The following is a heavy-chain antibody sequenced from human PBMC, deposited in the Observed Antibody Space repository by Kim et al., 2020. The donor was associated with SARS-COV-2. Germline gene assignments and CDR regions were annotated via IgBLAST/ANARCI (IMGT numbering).Heavy chain of an antibody. D-gene: IGHD3-3*01. CDR1: GYTFTSYA. J-gene: IGHJ4*02. V-gene: IGHV7-4-1*02. Sequence: ASVKVSCKASGYTFTSYAMNWVRQAPGQGLEWMGWINTNTGNPTYAQGFTGRFVFSLDTSVSTAYLQISSLKAEDTAVYYCARALQYYDFWSGYRIPFGYWGQGTLVTVSS. CDR3: ARALQYYDFWSGYRIPFGY. CDR2: INTNTGNP.